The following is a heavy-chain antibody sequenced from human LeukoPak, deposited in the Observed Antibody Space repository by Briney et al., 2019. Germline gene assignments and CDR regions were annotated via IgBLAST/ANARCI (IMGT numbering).Heavy chain of an antibody. CDR1: GFTFSSYS. J-gene: IGHJ3*02. CDR3: AREFGSWVRPGAFDI. CDR2: ISSSSSYI. Sequence: GGSLRLSCAASGFTFSSYSMNWVRQAPGKGLEWVSSISSSSSYIYYADSVKGRFTISRDNAKNSLYLQMNSLRAEDTAVYYCAREFGSWVRPGAFDIWGQGTMVTVSS. V-gene: IGHV3-21*01. D-gene: IGHD3-10*01.